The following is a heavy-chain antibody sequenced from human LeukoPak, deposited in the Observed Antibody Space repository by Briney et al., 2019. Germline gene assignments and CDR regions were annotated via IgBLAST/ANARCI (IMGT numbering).Heavy chain of an antibody. V-gene: IGHV4-59*05. Sequence: SETLSLTCTVSGDSISSYYWSWIRQPPGKGLEWIGSIFYSGSTYYNPSLKSRVTISVGTSKNQFSLKLNSVTAADTAVYYCARHVVTDYGDYDCFDPWGQGTLVTVSS. CDR3: ARHVVTDYGDYDCFDP. CDR2: IFYSGST. J-gene: IGHJ5*02. CDR1: GDSISSYY. D-gene: IGHD4-17*01.